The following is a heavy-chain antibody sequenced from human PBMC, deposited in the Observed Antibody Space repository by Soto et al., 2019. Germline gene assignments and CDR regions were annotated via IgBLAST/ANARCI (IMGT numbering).Heavy chain of an antibody. CDR3: AKLGASSDRNPYYFDS. Sequence: QVQLVQSGAEVKKPGASVKVSCKASGYSFISYGLSWVRQAPGQGLEWMGWISTHSGNTNYAQKFQGRVTMTTGPSTSTEYMELRSLRSDDTAVYYCAKLGASSDRNPYYFDSWGQGNLVTVSS. D-gene: IGHD7-27*01. CDR1: GYSFISYG. CDR2: ISTHSGNT. J-gene: IGHJ4*02. V-gene: IGHV1-18*01.